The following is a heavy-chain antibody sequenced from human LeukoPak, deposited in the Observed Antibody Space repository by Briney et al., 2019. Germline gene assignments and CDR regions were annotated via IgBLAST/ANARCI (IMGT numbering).Heavy chain of an antibody. CDR2: IYHSGST. J-gene: IGHJ4*02. CDR3: ARDAHSSGYYYDFDY. CDR1: GGSISSGGYY. V-gene: IGHV4-30-2*01. Sequence: SETLSLTCTVSGGSISSGGYYWSWIRQPPGKGLEWIGYIYHSGSTYYNPSLKSRVTISVDRSKNQFSLKLSSVTAADTAVYYCARDAHSSGYYYDFDYWGQGTLVTVSS. D-gene: IGHD3-22*01.